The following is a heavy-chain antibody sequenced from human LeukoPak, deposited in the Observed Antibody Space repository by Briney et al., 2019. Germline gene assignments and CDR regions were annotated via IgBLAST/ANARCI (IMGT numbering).Heavy chain of an antibody. D-gene: IGHD2-2*01. V-gene: IGHV1-2*02. CDR2: INPNSGGT. CDR3: ARVPLGACSSTSCYYGMDV. Sequence: ASVKVSCKASGYTFTGYYMHWVRQAPGQGLEWMGWINPNSGGTNYAQKCQGRVTMTRDTSISTAYMELSRLRSHDTAVYYCARVPLGACSSTSCYYGMDVWGQGTTVTVSS. CDR1: GYTFTGYY. J-gene: IGHJ6*02.